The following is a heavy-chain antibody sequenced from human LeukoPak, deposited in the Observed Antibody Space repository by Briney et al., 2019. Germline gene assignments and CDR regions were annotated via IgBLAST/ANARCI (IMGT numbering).Heavy chain of an antibody. CDR1: GSSFTCYW. Sequence: GESLKISCKGSGSSFTCYWIGWVRQMPGKGLEWMGIIYPGDSDTRYSPSFQGQVTISADKSISTACLQWSSLKASDTAMYYCARLPVRGVITYNWFDPWGQGTLVTVSS. V-gene: IGHV5-51*01. CDR3: ARLPVRGVITYNWFDP. CDR2: IYPGDSDT. D-gene: IGHD3-10*01. J-gene: IGHJ5*02.